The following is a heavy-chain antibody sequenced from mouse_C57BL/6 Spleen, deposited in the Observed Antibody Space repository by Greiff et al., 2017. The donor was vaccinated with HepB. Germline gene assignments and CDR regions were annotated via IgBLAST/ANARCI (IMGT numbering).Heavy chain of an antibody. D-gene: IGHD1-1*01. CDR1: GFTFSDYY. Sequence: EVKLVESEGGLVQPGSSMKLSCTASGFTFSDYYMAWVRQVPEKGLEWVANINYDGSSTYYLDSLKSRFIISRDNAKNILYLQMSSLKSENTATYYFASYYCGSSAYFDVWGTGTTVTVSS. CDR2: INYDGSST. V-gene: IGHV5-16*01. J-gene: IGHJ1*03. CDR3: ASYYCGSSAYFDV.